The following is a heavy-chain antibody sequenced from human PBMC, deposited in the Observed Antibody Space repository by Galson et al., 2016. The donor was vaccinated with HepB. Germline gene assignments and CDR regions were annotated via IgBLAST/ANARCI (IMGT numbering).Heavy chain of an antibody. D-gene: IGHD4-17*01. CDR3: ARDQAGEILRRPLGY. V-gene: IGHV4-4*02. J-gene: IGHJ4*02. CDR1: GGSISSTNW. CDR2: IYHSGTT. Sequence: SETLSLTCVVSGGSISSTNWWNWVRQPPGKGLEWIGEIYHSGTTNYNPSLQSRVTLSVDKSNKQCSLKLTSVIAADTAVYYCARDQAGEILRRPLGYWGQGTLVTVSS.